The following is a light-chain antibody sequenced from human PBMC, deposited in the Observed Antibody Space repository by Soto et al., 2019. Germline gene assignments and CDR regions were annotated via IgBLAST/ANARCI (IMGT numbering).Light chain of an antibody. J-gene: IGKJ1*01. CDR1: QSIGSD. CDR2: GAS. Sequence: EIVMTQSPATLSVSPGETATLSCRASQSIGSDLAWYQQTPGQPPRLLISGASTRATGIPARFSGSGSGTEFTLTISSLQSEDIAVYYCQHYNNWPPWTFGQGTKVDIK. CDR3: QHYNNWPPWT. V-gene: IGKV3D-15*01.